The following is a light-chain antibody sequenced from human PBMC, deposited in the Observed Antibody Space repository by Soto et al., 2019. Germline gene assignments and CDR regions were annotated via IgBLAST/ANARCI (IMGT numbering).Light chain of an antibody. CDR3: QQYHNDWT. J-gene: IGKJ1*01. Sequence: DIQRTQSPSTLSASVGDTVTITCRASESIDNWSAWYQQKPGKAPQLLIFAASTLVRGVPSRFSGRGSGTEFTLPISSLQADDYATFYCQQYHNDWTFGQGTKVDIK. CDR2: AAS. CDR1: ESIDNW. V-gene: IGKV1-5*01.